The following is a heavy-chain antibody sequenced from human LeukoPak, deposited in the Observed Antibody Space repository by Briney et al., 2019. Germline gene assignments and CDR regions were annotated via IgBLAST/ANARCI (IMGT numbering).Heavy chain of an antibody. D-gene: IGHD6-19*01. CDR2: ISGSGGKR. J-gene: IGHJ4*02. CDR3: ARTARAGWYFDY. V-gene: IGHV3-23*01. Sequence: GGSLRLSCAASGFTFSSYDMSWVGQAPGKGLEGVAGISGSGGKRYYAASVKRRFTISRYNSKNPLYVQMNRLRAEDTAVYYCARTARAGWYFDYWGQGTLVTVSS. CDR1: GFTFSSYD.